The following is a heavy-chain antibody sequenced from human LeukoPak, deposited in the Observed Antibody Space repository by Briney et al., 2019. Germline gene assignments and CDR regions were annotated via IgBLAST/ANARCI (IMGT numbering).Heavy chain of an antibody. D-gene: IGHD6-13*01. J-gene: IGHJ3*02. CDR3: ARCIAAAGRTFDI. CDR2: IYYSGST. V-gene: IGHV4-59*08. CDR1: GGSISSYY. Sequence: SETLSLTCTVSGGSISSYYWSWIRQPPGKGLEWIGYIYYSGSTNYNPSLKSRVTISVDTSKNQFSLKLSSVTAADTAVYHCARCIAAAGRTFDIWGQGTMVTVSS.